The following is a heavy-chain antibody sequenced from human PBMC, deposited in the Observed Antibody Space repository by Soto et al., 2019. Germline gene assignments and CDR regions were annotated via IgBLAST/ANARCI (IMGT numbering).Heavy chain of an antibody. V-gene: IGHV3-23*01. Sequence: GWSLRLSCAASGFTFSSYAMSWVRQAPGKGLEWVSAISGSGGSTYYADSVKGRFTISRDNSKNTLYLQMNSLRAEDTAVYYCAKDLYYDTLTGGMDVWGQGTTVTVSS. CDR1: GFTFSSYA. D-gene: IGHD3-9*01. CDR2: ISGSGGST. J-gene: IGHJ6*02. CDR3: AKDLYYDTLTGGMDV.